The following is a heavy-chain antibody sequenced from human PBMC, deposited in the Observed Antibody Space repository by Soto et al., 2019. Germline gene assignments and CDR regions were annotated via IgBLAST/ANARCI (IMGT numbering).Heavy chain of an antibody. CDR2: IYYSGST. Sequence: SETLSLTCTVSGGSISSYYWSWIRQPPGKGLEWIGYIYYSGSTNYNPSLKSRVTISVYTSKNQFSLKLSSVTAADTAVYYCARRGAAAGTTLLDPWGQGTLVTVSS. D-gene: IGHD6-13*01. V-gene: IGHV4-59*08. CDR3: ARRGAAAGTTLLDP. J-gene: IGHJ5*02. CDR1: GGSISSYY.